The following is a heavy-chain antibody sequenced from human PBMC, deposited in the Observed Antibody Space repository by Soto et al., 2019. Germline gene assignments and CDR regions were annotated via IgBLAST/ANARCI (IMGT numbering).Heavy chain of an antibody. V-gene: IGHV1-3*01. D-gene: IGHD3-3*01. CDR2: INAGNGGT. J-gene: IGHJ4*02. CDR1: GYSVASYA. Sequence: QVQLVQSGAEVKKPGASVKVSCKASGYSVASYAMHWVRQAAGQRLEWMGWINAGNGGTKYSGKFQGRVTITRDTSASRVYLELTTLKSEDTAVYYCATEGFRPITAYWGQGTLVSVSS. CDR3: ATEGFRPITAY.